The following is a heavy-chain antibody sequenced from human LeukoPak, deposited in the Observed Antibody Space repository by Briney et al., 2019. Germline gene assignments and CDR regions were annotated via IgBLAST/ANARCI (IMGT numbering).Heavy chain of an antibody. CDR2: IYYSGRS. D-gene: IGHD3-22*01. CDR3: ARSHYYYDSSAYYPIN. J-gene: IGHJ4*02. CDR1: GGSISSTSYY. Sequence: TSETLSLTCTVSGGSISSTSYYWGRIRQPPGKGLECIGSIYYSGRSYYNPSLKSRVTISVNTSKNQFSLRLSSVTAADTAVYYCARSHYYYDSSAYYPINWGQGTLVTVSS. V-gene: IGHV4-39*07.